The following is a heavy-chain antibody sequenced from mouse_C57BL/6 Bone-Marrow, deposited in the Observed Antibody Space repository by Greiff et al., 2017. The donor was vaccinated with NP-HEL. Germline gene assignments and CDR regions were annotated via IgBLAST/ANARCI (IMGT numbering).Heavy chain of an antibody. CDR1: GYTFTSYW. CDR3: ARGGYDGVGAY. Sequence: QVQLLQPGTELVKPGASVKLSCKASGYTFTSYWMHWVKQRPGQGLEWLGNINPSNGGTNYNEKFKSKATLAVDKSSSTAYMQLSSLTSEDSAVYYCARGGYDGVGAYWGQGTLVTVSA. V-gene: IGHV1-53*01. CDR2: INPSNGGT. J-gene: IGHJ3*01. D-gene: IGHD2-14*01.